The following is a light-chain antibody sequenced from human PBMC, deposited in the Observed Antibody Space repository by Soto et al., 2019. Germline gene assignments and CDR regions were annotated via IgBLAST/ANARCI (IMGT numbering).Light chain of an antibody. CDR3: QKYNGAPLT. Sequence: DIQMTQSPSSLSASVGDRVTITCRASQGISIYLAWYQQKPGKVTKLLIYDASTLQSGVPSRFSGSGSGTDFTRTISSLQPEDVATYYCQKYNGAPLTFGGGTKVEIK. CDR1: QGISIY. V-gene: IGKV1-27*01. CDR2: DAS. J-gene: IGKJ4*01.